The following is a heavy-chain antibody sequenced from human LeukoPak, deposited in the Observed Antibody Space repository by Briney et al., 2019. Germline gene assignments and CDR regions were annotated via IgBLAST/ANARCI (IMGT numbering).Heavy chain of an antibody. Sequence: GGSLTLSCAASRFTFNRYTMHWVRQAPGKGLEWVAIIWYDESNKYYADSVKGRFTISRDKSKNTVFLQMNSLRAEDTAVYYCAREEQWLGYTFDYWGQGTLVTVSS. CDR1: RFTFNRYT. CDR3: AREEQWLGYTFDY. D-gene: IGHD6-19*01. CDR2: IWYDESNK. V-gene: IGHV3-33*01. J-gene: IGHJ4*02.